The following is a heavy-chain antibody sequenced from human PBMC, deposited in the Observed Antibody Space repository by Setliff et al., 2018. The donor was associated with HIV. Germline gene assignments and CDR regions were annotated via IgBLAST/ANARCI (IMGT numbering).Heavy chain of an antibody. CDR1: GGSISSHY. CDR3: ARGRTQWPNYNYFDP. D-gene: IGHD6-19*01. Sequence: SETLSLTCTVSGGSISSHYWSWIRQPPGKGLEWVGLIYYTGIPTYNPSLSSRVTISLDTSKNQFSLRLTSLTAADTAVYYCARGRTQWPNYNYFDPWGLGTLVTVSS. CDR2: IYYTGIP. J-gene: IGHJ5*02. V-gene: IGHV4-59*11.